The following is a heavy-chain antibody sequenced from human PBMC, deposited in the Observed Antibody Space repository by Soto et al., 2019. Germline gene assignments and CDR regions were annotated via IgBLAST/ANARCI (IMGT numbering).Heavy chain of an antibody. Sequence: SETLSLTCAVSGYSISSGYYWGWIRQPPGKGLEWIGSIYHSGSTYYNPSLKSRVTISVDTSKNQFSLKLSSVTAADTAVYYCAGEARIAPAGYNWFDPWGQGTRVTVSS. CDR3: AGEARIAPAGYNWFDP. CDR2: IYHSGST. V-gene: IGHV4-38-2*02. J-gene: IGHJ5*02. CDR1: GYSISSGYY. D-gene: IGHD6-13*01.